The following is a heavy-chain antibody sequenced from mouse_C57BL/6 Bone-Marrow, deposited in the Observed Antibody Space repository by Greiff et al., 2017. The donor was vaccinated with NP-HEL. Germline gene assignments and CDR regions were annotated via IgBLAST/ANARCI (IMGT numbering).Heavy chain of an antibody. CDR3: ARKEGTVYDFDY. J-gene: IGHJ2*01. D-gene: IGHD1-1*01. CDR2: IYPGDGDT. CDR1: GYAFSSSW. Sequence: VQLQQSGPELVKPGASVKISCKASGYAFSSSWMNWVKQRPGKGLEWIGRIYPGDGDTNYNGKFKGKATLTADKSSSTAYMHLSSLTSEDSAVYFCARKEGTVYDFDYWGQGTTLTVSS. V-gene: IGHV1-82*01.